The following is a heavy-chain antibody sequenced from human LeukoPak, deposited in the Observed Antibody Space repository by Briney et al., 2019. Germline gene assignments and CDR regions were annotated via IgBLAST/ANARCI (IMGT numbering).Heavy chain of an antibody. CDR2: INHSGST. V-gene: IGHV4-34*01. D-gene: IGHD6-13*01. Sequence: SETLSLTCAVYGGSFSGYYWSWIRQPPGKGLEWIGEINHSGSTNYNPSLKSRVTISVDTSKNQFSLKLSSVTAADTAVYYCARLYSSSWYVDYWGQGTLVAVSS. CDR1: GGSFSGYY. CDR3: ARLYSSSWYVDY. J-gene: IGHJ4*02.